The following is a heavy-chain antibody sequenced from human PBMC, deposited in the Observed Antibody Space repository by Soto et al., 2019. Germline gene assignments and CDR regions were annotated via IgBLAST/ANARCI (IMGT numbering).Heavy chain of an antibody. D-gene: IGHD2-2*01. V-gene: IGHV3-30*03. CDR1: GFSLINYG. CDR3: ARETQDCRSANCFGFYSPWFVP. J-gene: IGHJ5*02. CDR2: ISYDGGNK. Sequence: QEQLVESGGGVVQPGGSLRLSCVTSGFSLINYGMHWVRQAPGKGLEWVAVISYDGGNKQYADSVKGRHTISRDNSKNTLYLHLTSQKNEDTVMYYCARETQDCRSANCFGFYSPWFVPWGQGTLVSVSS.